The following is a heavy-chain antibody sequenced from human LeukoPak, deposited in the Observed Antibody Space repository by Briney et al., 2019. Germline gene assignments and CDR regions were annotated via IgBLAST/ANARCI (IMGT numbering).Heavy chain of an antibody. CDR3: ARRRIAAAAFDY. CDR1: GGSFSGYY. D-gene: IGHD6-13*01. V-gene: IGHV4-34*01. J-gene: IGHJ4*02. CDR2: INHSGST. Sequence: SETLSLTCTVYGGSFSGYYWTSIRQPPGKGLEWIGEINHSGSTNYNPSLKSRATMSVDTSKNQFSLKLSSVTAADTAVYYCARRRIAAAAFDYWGRGTLVTVSS.